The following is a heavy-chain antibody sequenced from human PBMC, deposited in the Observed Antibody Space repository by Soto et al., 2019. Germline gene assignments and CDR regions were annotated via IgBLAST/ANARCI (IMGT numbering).Heavy chain of an antibody. V-gene: IGHV4-30-2*01. D-gene: IGHD3-10*01. Sequence: QLQLQESGSGLVKPSQTLSLTCAVSGGSISSGGYSWSWIPQPPGKGLEWIGYIYHSGSSYYNPSLKSRVTTSVDRYKNQSPLKLSSVTAADTAVYCCGRDLNGSGENDYWGQGTLVTVSS. CDR1: GGSISSGGYS. CDR3: GRDLNGSGENDY. J-gene: IGHJ4*02. CDR2: IYHSGSS.